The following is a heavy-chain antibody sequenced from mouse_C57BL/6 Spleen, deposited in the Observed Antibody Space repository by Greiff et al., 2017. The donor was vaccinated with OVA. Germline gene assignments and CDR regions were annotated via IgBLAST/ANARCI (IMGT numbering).Heavy chain of an antibody. CDR1: GYAFSSSW. D-gene: IGHD4-1*01. Sequence: QVQLQQSGPELVKPGASVKISCKASGYAFSSSWMNWVKQRPGKGLEWIGRIYPGDGDTNYNGKFKGKATLTADKSSSTAYMQLSSLTSEDSAVYFCAQWEGNYAMDDWGQGTSVTVSS. V-gene: IGHV1-82*01. CDR2: IYPGDGDT. CDR3: AQWEGNYAMDD. J-gene: IGHJ4*01.